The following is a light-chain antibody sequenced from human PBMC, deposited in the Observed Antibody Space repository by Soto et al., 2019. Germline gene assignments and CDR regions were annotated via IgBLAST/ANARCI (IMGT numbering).Light chain of an antibody. CDR2: VAS. CDR1: QRVSSC. Sequence: ELVLTQSPATLSLSPGDRATLSCRASQRVSSCLAWYQQKPCQAPRLLIYVASNMATGITARFSGSGSGTDFTLTVGNLESEDFAVYYCQQCSDCPLTSRGGTKVEIK. CDR3: QQCSDCPLT. J-gene: IGKJ4*01. V-gene: IGKV3-11*01.